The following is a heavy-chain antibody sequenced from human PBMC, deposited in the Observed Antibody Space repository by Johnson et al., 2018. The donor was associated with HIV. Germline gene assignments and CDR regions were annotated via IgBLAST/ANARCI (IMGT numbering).Heavy chain of an antibody. V-gene: IGHV3-30*03. CDR1: GFTFSNYD. CDR3: ARVSDDYGGNPAAWGAFDV. Sequence: QVQLVESGGGLVQPGGSLRLSCAASGFTFSNYDIHWVRQPPGKGLEWVAVISSDGSNKYYFDSVKGRFPIPRDNSKNTLYLQMNSLRPEDTAVYYCARVSDDYGGNPAAWGAFDVWGQGTMVTVSS. D-gene: IGHD4-23*01. CDR2: ISSDGSNK. J-gene: IGHJ3*01.